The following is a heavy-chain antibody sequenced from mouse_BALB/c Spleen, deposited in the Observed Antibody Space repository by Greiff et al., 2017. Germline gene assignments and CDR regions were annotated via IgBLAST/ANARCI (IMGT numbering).Heavy chain of an antibody. CDR1: GYAFTNYW. Sequence: QVQLQQSGAELVRPGTSVKISCKASGYAFTNYWLGWVKQRPGQGLEWIGDIYPGSGNTYYNEKFKGKATLTADKSSSTAYMQLSSLTSEDSAVYFCARGDYGFAYWGQGTLVTVSA. J-gene: IGHJ3*01. CDR2: IYPGSGNT. D-gene: IGHD1-1*01. CDR3: ARGDYGFAY. V-gene: IGHV1-63*01.